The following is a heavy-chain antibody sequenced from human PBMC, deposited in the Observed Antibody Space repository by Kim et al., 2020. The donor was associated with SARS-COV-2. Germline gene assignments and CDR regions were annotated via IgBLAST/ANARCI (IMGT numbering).Heavy chain of an antibody. D-gene: IGHD6-13*01. CDR1: GFTFSNHA. Sequence: GGSLRLSCVASGFTFSNHAMHWVRQAPGKGLQYVSAIGYNGDSTFYASSVKGRFTISRDNSKNTLYLQMGGLRPEDMALYYCARAYSSVWYTAFDVWGQG. CDR3: ARAYSSVWYTAFDV. J-gene: IGHJ3*01. CDR2: IGYNGDST. V-gene: IGHV3-64*01.